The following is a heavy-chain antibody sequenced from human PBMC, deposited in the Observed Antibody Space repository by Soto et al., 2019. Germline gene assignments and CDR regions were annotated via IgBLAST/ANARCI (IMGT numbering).Heavy chain of an antibody. CDR1: GFTFSSYA. Sequence: QVQLVESEGGVVQPGRSLIITCAASGFTFSSYAMHWVRQAPGKGLEWVAVISYDGSNKYYADSVKGRFTISRDNSKNTLYLQMNSLRAEDAAVYYCASRIGQQLLQHYYYYYGMDVWGQGTTVTVSS. D-gene: IGHD6-13*01. CDR3: ASRIGQQLLQHYYYYYGMDV. V-gene: IGHV3-30-3*01. J-gene: IGHJ6*02. CDR2: ISYDGSNK.